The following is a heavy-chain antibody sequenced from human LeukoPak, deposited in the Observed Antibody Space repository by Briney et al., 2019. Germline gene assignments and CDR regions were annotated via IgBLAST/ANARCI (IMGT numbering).Heavy chain of an antibody. Sequence: ASVKVSCKASGGTFISYAISWVRQAPGQGVEWMGGIIPIFGTANYAQKFQGRVTITADESTSTAYMELSSLRSEDTAVYYCARGYDFWSGYFVDAFDIWGQGTMVTVSS. D-gene: IGHD3-3*01. CDR1: GGTFISYA. CDR2: IIPIFGTA. CDR3: ARGYDFWSGYFVDAFDI. V-gene: IGHV1-69*13. J-gene: IGHJ3*02.